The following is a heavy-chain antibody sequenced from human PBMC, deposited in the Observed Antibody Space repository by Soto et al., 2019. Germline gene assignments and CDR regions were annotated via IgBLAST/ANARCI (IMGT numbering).Heavy chain of an antibody. Sequence: EVQLVESGGGLVQPGGSLRLSCAASGLTVSSNYMSWVRQAPGKGLEWVSAIYSGGSTYYADSVKGRFTISRDNSKNPVFLQMNRLRVEDTAVEYWAGLASRAVVTRDYWGQGTLVTVSS. V-gene: IGHV3-66*01. J-gene: IGHJ4*02. CDR3: AGLASRAVVTRDY. D-gene: IGHD2-15*01. CDR2: IYSGGST. CDR1: GLTVSSNY.